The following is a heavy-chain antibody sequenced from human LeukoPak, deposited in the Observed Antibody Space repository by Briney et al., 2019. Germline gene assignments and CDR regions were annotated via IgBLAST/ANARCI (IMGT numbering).Heavy chain of an antibody. Sequence: SETLSLTCTVSGGSISSYYWSWIRQPPGKGLEWIGYIYYSGSTNYNPSLKSRVTISVDTSKNQFSLKLSPVTAADTAVYYCARESCGGDCYPHHYGMGVWGQGTTVTVSS. J-gene: IGHJ6*02. CDR3: ARESCGGDCYPHHYGMGV. V-gene: IGHV4-59*01. CDR1: GGSISSYY. CDR2: IYYSGST. D-gene: IGHD2-21*02.